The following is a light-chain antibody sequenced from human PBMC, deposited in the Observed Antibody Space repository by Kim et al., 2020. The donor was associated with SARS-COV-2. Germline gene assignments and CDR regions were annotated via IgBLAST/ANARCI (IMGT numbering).Light chain of an antibody. CDR3: QQYGSSPAT. Sequence: PGERATLSCRASQTVTSNYFAWYQQEPGQARRLLIYRASSRAAGIPDRFSGSRSGTDFTLTISRLEPEDFAVYYCQQYGSSPATFGQGTKVDIK. J-gene: IGKJ1*01. CDR2: RAS. V-gene: IGKV3-20*01. CDR1: QTVTSNY.